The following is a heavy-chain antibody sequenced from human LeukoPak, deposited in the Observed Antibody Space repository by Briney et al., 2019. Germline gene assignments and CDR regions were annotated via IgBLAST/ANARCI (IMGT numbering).Heavy chain of an antibody. V-gene: IGHV4-34*01. CDR3: ARQGSGWYKFFDY. CDR1: GGSFSGYY. D-gene: IGHD6-19*01. CDR2: INHSGST. J-gene: IGHJ4*02. Sequence: PSETLSLTCAVYGGSFSGYYWGWIRQPPGKGLEWIGEINHSGSTNYNSSLKSRVTISVDTSKNQFSLKLSSVTAADTAVYYCARQGSGWYKFFDYWGQGTLVTVSS.